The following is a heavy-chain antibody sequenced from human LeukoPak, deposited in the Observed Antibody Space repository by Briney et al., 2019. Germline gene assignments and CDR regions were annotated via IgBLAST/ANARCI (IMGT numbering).Heavy chain of an antibody. J-gene: IGHJ4*02. CDR2: INSDGSST. Sequence: GGSLRLSCAASGFTFSSYWMHWVRQAPGKGLVWVSRINSDGSSTSYADSVKGRFTISRDNAKNTLYLQMHSLRAEDTAVYYCARGYSSGWYLFDYWGQGTLVTVSS. CDR1: GFTFSSYW. V-gene: IGHV3-74*01. D-gene: IGHD6-19*01. CDR3: ARGYSSGWYLFDY.